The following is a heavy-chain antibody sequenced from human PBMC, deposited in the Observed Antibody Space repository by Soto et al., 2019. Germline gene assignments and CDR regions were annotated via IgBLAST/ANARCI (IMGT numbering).Heavy chain of an antibody. CDR3: ARVCSSTSCQVSYGMDV. CDR1: GYTLTSNA. J-gene: IGHJ6*02. D-gene: IGHD2-2*01. V-gene: IGHV1-3*01. Sequence: ASAKVLCKASGYTLTSNAMHWLRQAPGQRLEWMEWINAGNGNTKYSQKFQGRVTITRDTSASTAYMELSSLRSEDTAVYYCARVCSSTSCQVSYGMDVWDQGTTVTGAS. CDR2: INAGNGNT.